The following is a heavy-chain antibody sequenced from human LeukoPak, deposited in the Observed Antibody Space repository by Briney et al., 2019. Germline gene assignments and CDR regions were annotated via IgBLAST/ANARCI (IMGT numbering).Heavy chain of an antibody. V-gene: IGHV3-33*01. CDR2: IWYDGSNK. J-gene: IGHJ4*02. D-gene: IGHD6-13*01. CDR3: ARVSGYSGTWYVDY. CDR1: GFTFKSYG. Sequence: GRSLRLSCVASGFTFKSYGMHWVRQAPGKGLEWVAIIWYDGSNKYYADFVKGRFTTSRDNSKNTLYLQMNSLRTDATAVYYCARVSGYSGTWYVDYWGQGTLVTVSS.